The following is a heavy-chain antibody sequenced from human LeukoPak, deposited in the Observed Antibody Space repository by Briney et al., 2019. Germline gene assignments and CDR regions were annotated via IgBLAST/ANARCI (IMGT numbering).Heavy chain of an antibody. CDR3: AVDPYSSGWYRGREDY. CDR2: IIPIFGTA. Sequence: GASVKGSCKASGGTFSSYAISWVRQAPGQGLEWMGGIIPIFGTANYAQKFQGRVTITTDESTSTAYMELSSLRSEDTAVYYCAVDPYSSGWYRGREDYWGQGTLVTVSS. V-gene: IGHV1-69*05. J-gene: IGHJ4*02. D-gene: IGHD6-19*01. CDR1: GGTFSSYA.